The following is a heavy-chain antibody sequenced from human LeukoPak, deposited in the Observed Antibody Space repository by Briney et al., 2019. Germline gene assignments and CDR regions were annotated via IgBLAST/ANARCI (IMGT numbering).Heavy chain of an antibody. Sequence: GGSLRLSCAASGFTFSSYWMSWVRQAPGKGLEWVANIKQDGSEKYCVDSVKGRFTISRDNAKNSLYLQMNSLRAEDTAVYYCARDPLTGSYGVNWLDPWGQGTLVTVSS. CDR1: GFTFSSYW. V-gene: IGHV3-7*01. D-gene: IGHD1-26*01. CDR2: IKQDGSEK. CDR3: ARDPLTGSYGVNWLDP. J-gene: IGHJ5*02.